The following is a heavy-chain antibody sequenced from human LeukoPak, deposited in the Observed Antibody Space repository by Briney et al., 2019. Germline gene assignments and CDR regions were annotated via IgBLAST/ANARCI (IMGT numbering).Heavy chain of an antibody. Sequence: SETLSLTCTVSGGSISSGDYYWSWIRQPPGKGLEWIGYIYYSGSTYYNPSLKSRVTISVDTSKNQFSLKLSSVTAADTAVYYCARHHPSGVVIIRGNWFDPWGQGTLVTVSS. J-gene: IGHJ5*02. V-gene: IGHV4-30-4*08. CDR2: IYYSGST. CDR3: ARHHPSGVVIIRGNWFDP. D-gene: IGHD3-3*01. CDR1: GGSISSGDYY.